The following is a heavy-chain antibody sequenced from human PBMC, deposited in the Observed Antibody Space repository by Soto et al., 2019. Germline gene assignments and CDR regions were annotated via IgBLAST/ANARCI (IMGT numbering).Heavy chain of an antibody. CDR2: IYYTGST. D-gene: IGHD3-16*01. CDR1: GGSISSSSYY. CDR3: ARYVYTWTGLDY. Sequence: QLHLQESGPRLVKPSETLSVTCTVSGGSISSSSYYWGWIRQPPGKGLEWIGTIYYTGSTYYNASLNSRVTISLDTSMNQFSLELSAVTAADTAVYFCARYVYTWTGLDYWGQGALVTVSS. J-gene: IGHJ4*02. V-gene: IGHV4-39*01.